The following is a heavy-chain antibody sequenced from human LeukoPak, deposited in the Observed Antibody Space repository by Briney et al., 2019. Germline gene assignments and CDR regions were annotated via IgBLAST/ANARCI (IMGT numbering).Heavy chain of an antibody. CDR2: ISGSGGST. CDR1: GFTFSSYA. CDR3: AKVGLLWFGEPRGMDV. Sequence: GGSLRLSCAASGFTFSSYAMSWVRQAPGKGLELVSAISGSGGSTYYADSVKGRFTISRDNSKNTLYLQMNSLRAEDTTVYYCAKVGLLWFGEPRGMDVWGRGTTVTVSS. V-gene: IGHV3-23*01. J-gene: IGHJ6*02. D-gene: IGHD3-10*01.